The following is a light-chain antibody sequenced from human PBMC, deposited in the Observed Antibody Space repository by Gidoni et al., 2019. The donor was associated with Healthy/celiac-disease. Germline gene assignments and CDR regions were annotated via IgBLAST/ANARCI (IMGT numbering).Light chain of an antibody. CDR1: QSISSY. J-gene: IGKJ2*01. CDR3: QQSYSTPYT. V-gene: IGKV1-39*01. CDR2: AAS. Sequence: GDRVTITCRASQSISSYLNWYQQKPGKAPKLLIYAASSLQSGVQSRFSGSGSGTDFTLTISSLQPEDFATYYCQQSYSTPYTFGQGTKLEIK.